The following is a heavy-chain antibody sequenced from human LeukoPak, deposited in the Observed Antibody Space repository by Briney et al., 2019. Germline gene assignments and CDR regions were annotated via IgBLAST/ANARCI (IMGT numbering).Heavy chain of an antibody. CDR1: GFTFRSYE. CDR2: ISSSGSTI. V-gene: IGHV3-48*03. D-gene: IGHD6-19*01. CDR3: ARSVAAFFDY. Sequence: PGGSLRLSCAASGFTFRSYEMNWVRQAPGKGLEGVSYISSSGSTIYYADSVKGRFTISRDNAKNSLSLQMNSLRAEDTAVYYCARSVAAFFDYWGQGTLVTVSS. J-gene: IGHJ4*02.